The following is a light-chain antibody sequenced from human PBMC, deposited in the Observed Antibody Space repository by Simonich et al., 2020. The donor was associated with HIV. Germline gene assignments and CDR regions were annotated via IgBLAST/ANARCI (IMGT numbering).Light chain of an antibody. V-gene: IGKV1-39*01. Sequence: DIQMTQSPSSLSASVGDRVTITCRASQSISSYLNWYQQKPGKDPKLLIYAASTLQSGVPSRFSGSGSGTDFTLTISSLQPEDFATYYCQQSYNTLITFGQGTRLEIK. CDR1: QSISSY. CDR2: AAS. J-gene: IGKJ5*01. CDR3: QQSYNTLIT.